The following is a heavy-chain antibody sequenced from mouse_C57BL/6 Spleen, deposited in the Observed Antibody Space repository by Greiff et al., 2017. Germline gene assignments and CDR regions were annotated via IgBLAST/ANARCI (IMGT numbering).Heavy chain of an antibody. V-gene: IGHV14-4*01. CDR3: TTITTFDY. J-gene: IGHJ2*01. CDR2: IDPDGSYT. Sequence: VKLLQSGAELVRPGASVKLSCTASGFTIKDDSMPWVHQTPDQGLEWIACIDPDGSYTDYPSKLQGRATITTDTSSNTPYLQLSGLTSDDTAVYYCTTITTFDYWGQGTTLTVSS. D-gene: IGHD2-4*01. CDR1: GFTIKDDS.